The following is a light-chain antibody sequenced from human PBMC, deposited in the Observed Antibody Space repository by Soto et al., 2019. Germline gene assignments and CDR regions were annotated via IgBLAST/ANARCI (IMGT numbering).Light chain of an antibody. V-gene: IGLV2-14*01. CDR1: SSDVGGYNY. Sequence: QSALTQPASVSGSPGQSITISCTGTSSDVGGYNYVSWYQQHPGKAPKLMIYEVSNRPSGVSNRFSGSKSGNTASLTISGIQAEEEADYYCSSYTRSRTRYVFGTGTKVTV. CDR2: EVS. CDR3: SSYTRSRTRYV. J-gene: IGLJ1*01.